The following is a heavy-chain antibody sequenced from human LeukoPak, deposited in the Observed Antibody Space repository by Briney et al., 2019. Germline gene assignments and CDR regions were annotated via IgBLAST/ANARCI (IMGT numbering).Heavy chain of an antibody. J-gene: IGHJ6*03. CDR1: GYTFTGYY. D-gene: IGHD3-16*01. CDR3: ARDREGGYYYYMDV. CDR2: INPNSGGT. V-gene: IGHV1-2*02. Sequence: GASVKVSCKASGYTFTGYYMHWVRQAPGQGLEWMGWINPNSGGTNYAQKFQGRVTMTRDTSISTAYMELRSLRSDDTAVYYCARDREGGYYYYMDVWGKGTTVTVSS.